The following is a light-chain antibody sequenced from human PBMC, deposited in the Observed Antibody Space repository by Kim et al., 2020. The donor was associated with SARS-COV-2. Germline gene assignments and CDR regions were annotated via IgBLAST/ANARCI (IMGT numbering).Light chain of an antibody. Sequence: DNQLTQSPSFLSASVGDRVTITCRASQAMSSYLAWYQQKPGKAPNLLIYTTSTLQNGVPSRFSGSGSGTEFTLTISSLQPEDSATYYCQQLNTYPITFGGVTKLEI. J-gene: IGKJ4*01. CDR2: TTS. V-gene: IGKV1-9*01. CDR3: QQLNTYPIT. CDR1: QAMSSY.